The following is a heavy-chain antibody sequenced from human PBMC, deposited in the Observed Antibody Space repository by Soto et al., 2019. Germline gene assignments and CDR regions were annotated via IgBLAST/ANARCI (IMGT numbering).Heavy chain of an antibody. CDR1: GFTFSSYA. CDR2: ISYDGSNK. D-gene: IGHD5-12*01. Sequence: GVSLRLSCAASGFTFSSYAMHWVRQAPGKGLEWVAVISYDGSNKYYADSVKGRFTISRDNSKNTLYLQMNSLRAEDTAVYYCARDRRWLQLQSTLDYWGQGTLVTVS. V-gene: IGHV3-30-3*01. J-gene: IGHJ4*02. CDR3: ARDRRWLQLQSTLDY.